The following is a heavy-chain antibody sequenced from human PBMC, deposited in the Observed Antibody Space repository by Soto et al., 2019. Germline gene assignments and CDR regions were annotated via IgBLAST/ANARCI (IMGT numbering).Heavy chain of an antibody. CDR2: FDPEDGET. V-gene: IGHV1-24*01. Sequence: ASVKVSCKVSGYTLTELSMHWVRQALVKGLEWMGGFDPEDGETIYAQKFQGRVTMTEDTSTDTAYMELSSLRSEDTAVYYCATDTRPTTGTTPPGFDTWGQGTLVKVSS. CDR1: GYTLTELS. CDR3: ATDTRPTTGTTPPGFDT. D-gene: IGHD1-1*01. J-gene: IGHJ5*02.